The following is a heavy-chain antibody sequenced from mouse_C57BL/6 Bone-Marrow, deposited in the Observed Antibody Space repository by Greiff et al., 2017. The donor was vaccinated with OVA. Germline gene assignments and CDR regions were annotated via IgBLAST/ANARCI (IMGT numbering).Heavy chain of an antibody. J-gene: IGHJ3*01. CDR1: GYTFTSYW. V-gene: IGHV1-69*01. D-gene: IGHD3-1*01. CDR2: IDPSDSYT. CDR3: AREEGLRFAY. Sequence: VKLQESGAELVMPGASVKLSCKASGYTFTSYWMHWVKQRPGQGLEWIGEIDPSDSYTNYNQKFKGKSTLTVDKSSSTAYMQLSSLTSEDSAVYYCAREEGLRFAYWGQGTLVTVSA.